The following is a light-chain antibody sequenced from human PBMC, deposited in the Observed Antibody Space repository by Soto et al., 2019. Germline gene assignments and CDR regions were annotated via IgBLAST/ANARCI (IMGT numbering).Light chain of an antibody. V-gene: IGLV2-14*01. CDR3: SSYSRRCTLI. CDR2: DVS. Sequence: QSVLTQPASVSGSPGQSITISCVGTSGDIGDYNYVSWYQQHPGKVPKVIIYDVSNRPSGVSYRFSGTKSGNTASLTVSGLQADYDADYYSSSYSRRCTLISVTGTNLTVL. CDR1: SGDIGDYNY. J-gene: IGLJ1*01.